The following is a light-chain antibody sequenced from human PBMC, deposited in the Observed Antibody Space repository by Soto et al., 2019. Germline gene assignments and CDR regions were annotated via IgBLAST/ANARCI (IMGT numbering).Light chain of an antibody. Sequence: QSVLTQPPSVSGAPGQRVTISCTGSSSNIGKNYDVHWYQQLPGTVPKIIIYGSHSRPSGVPDRFSGSKSSTSASLAITGLQAEDEADYYCQSYDSYLRGSVFGTGTKLTVL. CDR3: QSYDSYLRGSV. J-gene: IGLJ1*01. CDR2: GSH. V-gene: IGLV1-40*01. CDR1: SSNIGKNYD.